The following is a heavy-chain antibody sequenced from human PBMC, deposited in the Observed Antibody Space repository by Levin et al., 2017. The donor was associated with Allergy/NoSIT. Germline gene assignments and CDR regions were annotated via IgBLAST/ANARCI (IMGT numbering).Heavy chain of an antibody. CDR2: ISAGGGNT. CDR3: AKAGSSWYIEIDH. D-gene: IGHD6-13*01. CDR1: GXXXXTXX. Sequence: GGSLRLSCAASGXXXXTXXMXXXXXXXXKGLEWVSVISAGGGNTNYAESVKGRFTISRYNSKDTLYLQMNSLTAEDTAVYYCAKAGSSWYIEIDHWGQGTLVTVSS. J-gene: IGHJ4*02. V-gene: IGHV3-23*01.